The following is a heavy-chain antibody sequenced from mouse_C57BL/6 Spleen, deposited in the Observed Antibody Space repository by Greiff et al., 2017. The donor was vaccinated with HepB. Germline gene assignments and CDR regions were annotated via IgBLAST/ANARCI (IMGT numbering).Heavy chain of an antibody. V-gene: IGHV2-2*01. CDR3: ASPYYYGSSLFAY. Sequence: VKLKQSGPGLVQPSQSLSITCTVSGFSLTSYGVHWVRQSPGKGLEWLGVIWSGGSTDYNAAFISRLSISKDNSKSQVFFKMNSLQADDTAIYYCASPYYYGSSLFAYWGQGTLVTVSA. CDR1: GFSLTSYG. CDR2: IWSGGST. D-gene: IGHD1-1*01. J-gene: IGHJ3*01.